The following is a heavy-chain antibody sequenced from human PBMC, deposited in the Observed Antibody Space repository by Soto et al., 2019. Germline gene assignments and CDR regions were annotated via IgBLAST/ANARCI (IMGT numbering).Heavy chain of an antibody. CDR1: GGSISSYY. V-gene: IGHV4-59*08. CDR2: IYYSGST. Sequence: SETLSLTCTVSGGSISSYYWSWIRQPPGKGLEWIGYIYYSGSTNYNPSLKSRVTISVDTSKNQFSLKLSSVTAADTAVYYCARSKYSGYELFDFDYWGQGTLVTVSS. D-gene: IGHD5-12*01. CDR3: ARSKYSGYELFDFDY. J-gene: IGHJ4*02.